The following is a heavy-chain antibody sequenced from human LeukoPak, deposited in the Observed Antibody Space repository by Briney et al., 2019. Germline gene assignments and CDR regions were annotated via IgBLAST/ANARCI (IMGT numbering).Heavy chain of an antibody. CDR2: ISGSGGST. D-gene: IGHD1-1*01. CDR3: AKVGELDTDYYYYYGMDV. J-gene: IGHJ6*02. CDR1: GFTFSSYA. Sequence: GGSLRLSCAASGFTFSSYAMSWVRQAPGKGLEWVSAISGSGGSTYYADSVKGRFTISRDNSKNTLYLQMNSLRAEDTAVYYCAKVGELDTDYYYYYGMDVWGQGTTVTVSS. V-gene: IGHV3-23*01.